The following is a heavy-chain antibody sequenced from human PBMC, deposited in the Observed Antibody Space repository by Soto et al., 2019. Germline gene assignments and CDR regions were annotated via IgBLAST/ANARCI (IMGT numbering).Heavy chain of an antibody. CDR1: GGSISSSNW. CDR3: AEGIHLDYYGMDV. CDR2: IYHSGST. J-gene: IGHJ6*02. Sequence: SETLSLTCAVSGGSISSSNWWSWVRQPPGKGLEWIGEIYHSGSTNYNPSLKSRVTISVDKSKNQFSLKLSSVTAADTAVYYCAEGIHLDYYGMDVWGQGTTVTVSS. V-gene: IGHV4-4*02. D-gene: IGHD5-18*01.